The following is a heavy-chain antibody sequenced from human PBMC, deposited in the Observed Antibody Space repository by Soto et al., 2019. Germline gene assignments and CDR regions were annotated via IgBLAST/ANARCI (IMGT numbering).Heavy chain of an antibody. CDR1: VFTFSSYS. CDR2: ISSSSSYI. J-gene: IGHJ6*02. D-gene: IGHD6-13*01. V-gene: IGHV3-21*01. CDR3: ARDSSWYLYYYYYGMDV. Sequence: GGSLRLACAASVFTFSSYSMNWVRQAPGKGLEWVSSISSSSSYIYYADSVKGRFTISRDNAKNSLYLQMNSLRAEDTAVYYCARDSSWYLYYYYYGMDVWGQGTTVTVSS.